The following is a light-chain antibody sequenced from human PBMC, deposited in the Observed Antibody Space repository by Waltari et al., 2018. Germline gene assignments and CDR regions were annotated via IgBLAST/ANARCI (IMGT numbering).Light chain of an antibody. CDR3: QQNCATPRT. V-gene: IGKV4-1*01. CDR1: QNILYNSNTTNS. CDR2: WAC. J-gene: IGKJ2*01. Sequence: DIVMTQSPYSLAVSLGERATIHRKSSQNILYNSNTTNSLAWYQQNPRQPTKLRIYWACTVESGVLTIFSGRGAGTDFNFTISSLHAEDLAVYYCQQNCATPRTFGQGTKLEIK.